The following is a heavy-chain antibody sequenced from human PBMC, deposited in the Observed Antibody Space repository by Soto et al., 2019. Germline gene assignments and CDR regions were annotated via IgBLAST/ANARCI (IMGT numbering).Heavy chain of an antibody. Sequence: QVQLVESGGGVVQPGRSLRLSCAASGFTFSSYGMHWVRQAPGKGLEWVAVIWYDGSNKYYADSVKGRFTISRDNSKNTLYLQMTSLRAEDTAVYYCARDGPHVGVHAFDIWGQGTMVTVSS. V-gene: IGHV3-33*01. D-gene: IGHD3-10*01. CDR3: ARDGPHVGVHAFDI. CDR1: GFTFSSYG. CDR2: IWYDGSNK. J-gene: IGHJ3*02.